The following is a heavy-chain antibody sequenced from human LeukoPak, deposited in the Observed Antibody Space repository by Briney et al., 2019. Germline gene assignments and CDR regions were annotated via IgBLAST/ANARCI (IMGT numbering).Heavy chain of an antibody. J-gene: IGHJ6*03. Sequence: GGSLRLSCAASGFTFSSYWMTWVRQAPGKGLEWVASINQDGSEKYYVDSVKGRFTISRDNTKNSLYLRMNSLRAEDTALYHCARDYYYGSGSYIPYYYYYYMDVWGKGTTVTISS. CDR2: INQDGSEK. CDR1: GFTFSSYW. V-gene: IGHV3-7*03. D-gene: IGHD3-10*01. CDR3: ARDYYYGSGSYIPYYYYYYMDV.